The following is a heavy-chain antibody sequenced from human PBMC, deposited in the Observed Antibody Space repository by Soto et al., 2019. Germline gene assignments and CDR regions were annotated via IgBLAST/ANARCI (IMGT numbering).Heavy chain of an antibody. CDR3: TRDMVRGVIKHDY. J-gene: IGHJ4*02. D-gene: IGHD3-10*01. Sequence: GGSLRLSCTASGFTFGDYAMSWFRQAPGKGLEWVGFIRSKAYGGTTEYAASVKGRFTISRDDSKSIAYLQMNSLKTEDTAVYYCTRDMVRGVIKHDYWGQGTLVTVSS. CDR1: GFTFGDYA. V-gene: IGHV3-49*03. CDR2: IRSKAYGGTT.